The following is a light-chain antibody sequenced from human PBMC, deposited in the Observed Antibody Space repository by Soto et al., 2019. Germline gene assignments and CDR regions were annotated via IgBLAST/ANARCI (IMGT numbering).Light chain of an antibody. J-gene: IGKJ2*01. CDR1: QTISTY. CDR2: AAS. Sequence: DIPMTQSPSSLSASVGDRVTITCRASQTISTYLNWYQRRPGKGPKLLIYAASSLQSGVPSRFTGSGSGTDFTLTISSLQPEDFATYYCQHSYTTYTFGQGTKLEIK. CDR3: QHSYTTYT. V-gene: IGKV1-39*01.